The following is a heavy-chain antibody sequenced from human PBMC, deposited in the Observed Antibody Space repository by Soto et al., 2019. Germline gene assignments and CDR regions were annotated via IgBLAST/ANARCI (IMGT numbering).Heavy chain of an antibody. V-gene: IGHV3-30-3*01. CDR1: GFTFISYA. J-gene: IGHJ6*02. Sequence: GWALRLASASSGFTFISYAMHWVRQAPGKGLEWVAVISYDGSNKYYADSVKGRFTISRDNSKNTLYLQMNSLRAEDTAVYYCAREARPLRPDVYGMDVWGQGTTVTVSS. CDR2: ISYDGSNK. CDR3: AREARPLRPDVYGMDV. D-gene: IGHD3-3*01.